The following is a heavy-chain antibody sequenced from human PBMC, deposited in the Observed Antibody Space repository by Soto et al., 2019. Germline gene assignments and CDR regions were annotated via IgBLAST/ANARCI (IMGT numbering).Heavy chain of an antibody. CDR3: VKDWSGEKCPCMDV. D-gene: IGHD3-3*01. V-gene: IGHV3-23*01. Sequence: EVQLLESGGGLVQPGGSLRLSCEASGFNFRNHAMTWVRQAPGKGPEWVSRISRSGDITYYVDAVKGRFIISRDNSKTTLSPQMTGLSAEAAAIYYCVKDWSGEKCPCMDVWGQGTTVTVS. CDR2: ISRSGDIT. J-gene: IGHJ6*02. CDR1: GFNFRNHA.